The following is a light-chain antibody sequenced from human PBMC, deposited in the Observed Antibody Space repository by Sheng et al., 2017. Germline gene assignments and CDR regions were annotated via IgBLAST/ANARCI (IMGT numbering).Light chain of an antibody. CDR2: GAS. CDR1: QSVSSSY. Sequence: EIVLTQSPGTLSLSPGERATLSCRASQSVSSSYLAWYQQKPGQAPRLFIYGASSRATAIPDRFSGSVSETDFTLTIDRLEPEDFAVYFCQQYATSPWTFGQGTKVEIK. CDR3: QQYATSPWT. V-gene: IGKV3-20*01. J-gene: IGKJ1*01.